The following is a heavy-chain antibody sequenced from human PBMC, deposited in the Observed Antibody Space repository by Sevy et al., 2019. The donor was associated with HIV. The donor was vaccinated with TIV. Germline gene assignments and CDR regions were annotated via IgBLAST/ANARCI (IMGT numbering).Heavy chain of an antibody. D-gene: IGHD3-10*01. J-gene: IGHJ4*02. CDR3: AGDLLWFVELLARDY. CDR2: ISSSSSTI. CDR1: GFTFSSYS. Sequence: GGSLRLSCAASGFTFSSYSMNWVRQAPGKGLDWVSYISSSSSTIYYADSVKCGFTISRDNAKNSLYLQMNSLRDEDTAVYYCAGDLLWFVELLARDYWRQVTLVTVSS. V-gene: IGHV3-48*02.